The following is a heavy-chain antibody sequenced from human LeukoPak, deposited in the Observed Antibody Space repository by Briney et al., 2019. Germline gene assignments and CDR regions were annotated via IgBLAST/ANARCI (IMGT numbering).Heavy chain of an antibody. V-gene: IGHV3-21*01. Sequence: GGSLRLSCAASGFTFSSYSMNWVRQAPGKGLEWVSSISSSSSYIYYADSVKGRFTISRDNAKNSLYLQMNSLRAEDTAVYYCARAGVAVVTAIWYWGQGTLVTVSS. D-gene: IGHD2-21*02. CDR3: ARAGVAVVTAIWY. CDR1: GFTFSSYS. CDR2: ISSSSSYI. J-gene: IGHJ4*02.